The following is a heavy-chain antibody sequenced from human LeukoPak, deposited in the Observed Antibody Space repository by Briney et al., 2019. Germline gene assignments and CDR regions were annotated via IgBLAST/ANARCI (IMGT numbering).Heavy chain of an antibody. CDR3: ARDRYYYDSSGYWYYFDP. V-gene: IGHV4-4*07. Sequence: SETLSLTCTVSGGSISSYYWSWIRQPAGKGLEWIGRIYSSGSTNYNPSPKSRVTMSVDTSKNQLSLKLSSVTAADTAVYYCARDRYYYDSSGYWYYFDPWGQGTLVTVSS. CDR1: GGSISSYY. J-gene: IGHJ5*02. D-gene: IGHD3-22*01. CDR2: IYSSGST.